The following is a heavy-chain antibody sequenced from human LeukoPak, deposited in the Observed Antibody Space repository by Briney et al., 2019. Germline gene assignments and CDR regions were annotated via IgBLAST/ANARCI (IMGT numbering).Heavy chain of an antibody. CDR1: GGSISSYY. Sequence: PSETLSLTCTVSGGSISSYYWSWIRQPPGKGLEWIGYIYYSGSTNYNPSLQSRVTISVDTSKNQFSLMLSSVTAADTAVYYCARGSMFRGGDFDYWGQGTLVTVSS. J-gene: IGHJ4*02. V-gene: IGHV4-59*01. CDR3: ARGSMFRGGDFDY. CDR2: IYYSGST. D-gene: IGHD3-10*01.